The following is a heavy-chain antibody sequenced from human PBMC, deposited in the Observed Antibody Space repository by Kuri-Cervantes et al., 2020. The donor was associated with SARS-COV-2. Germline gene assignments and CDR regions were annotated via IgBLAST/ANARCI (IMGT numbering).Heavy chain of an antibody. Sequence: SESLSLTCAVYGGSFSGYYWSWIRQPPGKGLEWIGEINHSGSTNYNPSLKSRVTISVDTSKNQFSLKLSSVTAADTAVYYCARGLWFGELPNYFDYWGQGTRVTVSS. CDR2: INHSGST. CDR1: GGSFSGYY. J-gene: IGHJ4*02. CDR3: ARGLWFGELPNYFDY. D-gene: IGHD3-10*01. V-gene: IGHV4-34*01.